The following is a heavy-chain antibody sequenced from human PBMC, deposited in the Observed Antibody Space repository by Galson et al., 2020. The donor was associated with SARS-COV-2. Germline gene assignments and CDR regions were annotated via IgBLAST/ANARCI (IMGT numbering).Heavy chain of an antibody. V-gene: IGHV3-7*01. CDR1: GFTFSRYW. Sequence: QLGESLKISCAASGFTFSRYWLSWVRQAPGKGPEWVASIKQDGSERYYVDSVKGRFTISRDNAKNSLSLQMSSLTTEDTAVYYCAREAYWGQGTLVTVSS. J-gene: IGHJ4*02. CDR3: AREAY. CDR2: IKQDGSER.